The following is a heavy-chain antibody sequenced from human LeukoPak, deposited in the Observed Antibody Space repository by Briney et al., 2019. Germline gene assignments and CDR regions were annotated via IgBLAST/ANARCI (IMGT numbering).Heavy chain of an antibody. D-gene: IGHD3-22*01. CDR1: GGSISSSSYY. V-gene: IGHV4-39*07. Sequence: SETLSLTCTVSGGSISSSSYYWGWIRQPPGKGLEWIGSIYYSGSTYYNPSLKSRVTISVDTSKNQFSLKLSSVTAADTAVYYCARGRYYYDSSGYYLDKHYFDYWGQGTLVTVSS. J-gene: IGHJ4*02. CDR2: IYYSGST. CDR3: ARGRYYYDSSGYYLDKHYFDY.